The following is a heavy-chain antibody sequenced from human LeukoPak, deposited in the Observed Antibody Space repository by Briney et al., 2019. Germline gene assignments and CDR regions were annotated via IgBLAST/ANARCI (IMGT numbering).Heavy chain of an antibody. CDR3: ARVWVGATDY. CDR1: GFTLSSYW. CDR2: INRDGSEK. V-gene: IGHV3-7*02. D-gene: IGHD1-26*01. J-gene: IGHJ4*02. Sequence: PGGSLRLSCAASGFTLSSYWMSWVRQAPGKGLEWVANINRDGSEKYYVDSVKGRFTISRDNAKNSLYLQMNSLRAEDTAVYYCARVWVGATDYWGQGTLVTVSS.